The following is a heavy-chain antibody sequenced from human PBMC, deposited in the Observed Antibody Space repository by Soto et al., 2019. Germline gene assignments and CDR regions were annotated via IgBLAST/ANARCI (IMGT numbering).Heavy chain of an antibody. V-gene: IGHV3-53*01. Sequence: GGSLRLSCAASGFTVSSNYMSWVRQAPGKGLEWVSVIYSGGSTYYADSVKGRFTISRDNSKNTLYLQMNSLRAEDTAVYYCARDLLAATPPDSSLGGFDIWGQGTMVTVSS. CDR2: IYSGGST. D-gene: IGHD6-25*01. J-gene: IGHJ3*02. CDR1: GFTVSSNY. CDR3: ARDLLAATPPDSSLGGFDI.